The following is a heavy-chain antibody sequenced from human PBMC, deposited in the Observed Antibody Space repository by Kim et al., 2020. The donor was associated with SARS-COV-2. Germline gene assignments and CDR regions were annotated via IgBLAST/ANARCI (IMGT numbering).Heavy chain of an antibody. Sequence: DSVKGRFTIARDNSKNTLYLQMNSLRAEDTAVYYCAKDLVGATTNDAFDIWGQGTMVTVSS. D-gene: IGHD1-26*01. CDR3: AKDLVGATTNDAFDI. J-gene: IGHJ3*02. V-gene: IGHV3-30*02.